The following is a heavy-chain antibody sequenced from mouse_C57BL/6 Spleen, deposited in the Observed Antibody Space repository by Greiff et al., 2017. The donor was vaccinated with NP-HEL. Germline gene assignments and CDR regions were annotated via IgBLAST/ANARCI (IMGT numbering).Heavy chain of an antibody. V-gene: IGHV1-74*01. J-gene: IGHJ4*01. Sequence: VQLQQPGAELVKPGASVKVSCKASGYTFTSYWMHWVKQRPGQGLEWIGRIHPSDSDTNYNQKFKCKATLTVDKSSSTAYMPLSSLTSEDSAVYYCAIVDSSGSYYYAMDYWGQGTSVTVSS. CDR2: IHPSDSDT. CDR3: AIVDSSGSYYYAMDY. D-gene: IGHD3-2*02. CDR1: GYTFTSYW.